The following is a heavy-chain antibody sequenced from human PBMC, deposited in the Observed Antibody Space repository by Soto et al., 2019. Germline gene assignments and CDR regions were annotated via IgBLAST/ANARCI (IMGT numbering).Heavy chain of an antibody. CDR1: GFTFSAFV. CDR3: VKGSWLDPS. CDR2: ISVSAATT. J-gene: IGHJ5*02. V-gene: IGHV3-23*01. D-gene: IGHD1-26*01. Sequence: GGSLRLSCAASGFTFSAFVMSWVRQAPGEGLEWVSAISVSAATTDYADSVKGRFTISRDDSQNTLYLQMNGLRGEDTAIYYCVKGSWLDPSWGQGTMVTVSS.